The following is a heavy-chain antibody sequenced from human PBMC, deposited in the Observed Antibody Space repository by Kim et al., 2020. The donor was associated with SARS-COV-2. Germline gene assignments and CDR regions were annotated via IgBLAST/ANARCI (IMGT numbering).Heavy chain of an antibody. D-gene: IGHD3-16*02. CDR3: ARAAGYDYVWGSYRYSSFDY. V-gene: IGHV1-69*13. CDR2: IIPIFGTA. CDR1: GGTFSSYA. J-gene: IGHJ4*02. Sequence: SVKVSCKASGGTFSSYAISWVRQAPGQGLEWMGGIIPIFGTANYAQKFQGRVTITADESTSTAYMELSSLRSEDTAVYYCARAAGYDYVWGSYRYSSFDYWGQGTLVTVSS.